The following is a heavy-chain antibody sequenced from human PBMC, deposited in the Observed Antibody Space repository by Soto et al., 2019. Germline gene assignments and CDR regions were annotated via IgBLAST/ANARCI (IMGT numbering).Heavy chain of an antibody. CDR1: SASINSGDYY. CDR3: ARDQLEGNWFDP. Sequence: TLSLTCTVSSASINSGDYYWSWIRQHPGKGLEWIGYIYHSGYTLYNPSLKGRVTISVDKSKNHFSLNLTSVTAADTAVYYCARDQLEGNWFDPWGQGTLVTVSS. CDR2: IYHSGYT. D-gene: IGHD1-1*01. J-gene: IGHJ5*02. V-gene: IGHV4-30-2*01.